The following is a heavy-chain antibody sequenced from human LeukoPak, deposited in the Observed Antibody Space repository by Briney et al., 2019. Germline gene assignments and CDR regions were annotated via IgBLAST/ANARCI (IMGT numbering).Heavy chain of an antibody. D-gene: IGHD2-15*01. CDR1: GYTFTGYY. CDR2: INPNSGGT. CDR3: ARAEPLGYLCY. Sequence: ASVKVSCKASGYTFTGYYMHWVQQAPGQGLEWMGWINPNSGGTNYAQKFQGRVTMTRDTSISTVYMELSRLRSDDTAVYYCARAEPLGYLCYWGQGTLVTVSS. V-gene: IGHV1-2*02. J-gene: IGHJ4*02.